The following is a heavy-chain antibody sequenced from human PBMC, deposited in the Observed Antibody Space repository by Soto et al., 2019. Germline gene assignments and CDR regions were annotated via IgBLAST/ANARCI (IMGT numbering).Heavy chain of an antibody. J-gene: IGHJ4*02. Sequence: QVQLVESGGGVVQPGRSLRLSCAASGFTFSSYAMHWVRRAPGKGLAWVAAVSHDGKSGFYADSVSGRFTVSRDNSNNLVYLQMDRLRPEDTALFYCARLDKFNGGWSWGQGTAVTVSS. CDR2: VSHDGKSG. CDR3: ARLDKFNGGWS. V-gene: IGHV3-30*14. D-gene: IGHD6-19*01. CDR1: GFTFSSYA.